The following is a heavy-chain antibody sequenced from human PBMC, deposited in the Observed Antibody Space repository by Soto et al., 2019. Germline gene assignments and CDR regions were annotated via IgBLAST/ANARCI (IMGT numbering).Heavy chain of an antibody. Sequence: EVQLLESGGGLVQPGGSLRLSCEASGFTFSSYAMTWVRQAPGKGLEWVSGISTSGDGTYYADSVKGRFTISRDNSKNTLCLQMNSLRAEDTAVYYCATLARTKDFDYWGQGTLVTVSS. CDR2: ISTSGDGT. V-gene: IGHV3-23*01. D-gene: IGHD2-8*01. CDR1: GFTFSSYA. CDR3: ATLARTKDFDY. J-gene: IGHJ4*02.